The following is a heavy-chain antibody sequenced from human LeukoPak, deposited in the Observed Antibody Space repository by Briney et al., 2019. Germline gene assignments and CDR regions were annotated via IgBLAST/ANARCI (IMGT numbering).Heavy chain of an antibody. CDR3: AKGSYGSYFVD. V-gene: IGHV3-53*01. J-gene: IGHJ4*02. D-gene: IGHD1-26*01. CDR2: FYSGGST. Sequence: PGGSLRLSCAASGFTVSSNYMSWVRQAPGKGLEWVSVFYSGGSTYYADSVKGRLTISRDNSKNTLYLQMNSLRAEDTAVYYCAKGSYGSYFVDWGQGTLVTVSS. CDR1: GFTVSSNY.